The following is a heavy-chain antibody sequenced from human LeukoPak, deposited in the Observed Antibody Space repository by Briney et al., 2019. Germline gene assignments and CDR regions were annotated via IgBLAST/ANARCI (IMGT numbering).Heavy chain of an antibody. Sequence: GGSLRLSCAASGFTLSSYGMRWVRQAPGKGLEWVAVISYDESNEYYADSVKGRFTISRDNSNNTLYLQMNSLRAEDTAVYYCAKVQDYGNYYYGMDVWGKGATVTVSS. CDR2: ISYDESNE. J-gene: IGHJ6*04. V-gene: IGHV3-30*18. CDR3: AKVQDYGNYYYGMDV. CDR1: GFTLSSYG. D-gene: IGHD4-17*01.